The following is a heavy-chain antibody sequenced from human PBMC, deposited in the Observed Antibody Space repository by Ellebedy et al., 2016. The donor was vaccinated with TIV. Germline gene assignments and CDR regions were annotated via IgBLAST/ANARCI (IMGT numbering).Heavy chain of an antibody. J-gene: IGHJ4*02. CDR1: GFTFDDYA. V-gene: IGHV3-9*01. CDR2: ISWNSGSI. Sequence: SLKISCAASGFTFDDYAMHWVRQAPGKGLEWVSGISWNSGSIGYADSVKGRFTISRDNAKSSLYLQMNSLRAEDTAVYYCARDDGVRTVDYWGQGTLVTVSS. CDR3: ARDDGVRTVDY.